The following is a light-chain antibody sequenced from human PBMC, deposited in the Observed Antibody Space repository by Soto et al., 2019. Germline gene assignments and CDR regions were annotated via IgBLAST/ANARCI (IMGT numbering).Light chain of an antibody. V-gene: IGKV3-15*01. CDR2: GAS. CDR1: QNVRMY. Sequence: EIVMTQSPATLSVSPGERATLSCRASQNVRMYIAWYQQRPGQAPRLLIYGASTRVTGTPARFSGTGSGTEFTLTISGLQSEDFAVYYCEQYDDWPLTFGQGTKVEIK. J-gene: IGKJ1*01. CDR3: EQYDDWPLT.